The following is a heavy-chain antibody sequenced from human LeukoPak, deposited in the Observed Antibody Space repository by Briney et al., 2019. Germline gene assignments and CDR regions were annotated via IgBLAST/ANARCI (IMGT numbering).Heavy chain of an antibody. CDR1: GGSISSYY. Sequence: SETLSLTCTVSGGSISSYYWSWIRQPAGKGLEWIGRIYTSGSTNYNPSLKSRVTISVDKSKNQFSLKLSSVTAADTAVYYCARGKIVAATRDYYYHYMDVWGKGTTVTVSS. V-gene: IGHV4-4*07. J-gene: IGHJ6*03. D-gene: IGHD2-15*01. CDR2: IYTSGST. CDR3: ARGKIVAATRDYYYHYMDV.